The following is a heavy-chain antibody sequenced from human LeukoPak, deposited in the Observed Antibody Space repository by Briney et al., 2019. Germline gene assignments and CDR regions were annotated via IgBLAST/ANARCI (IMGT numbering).Heavy chain of an antibody. CDR2: IKQDGSEK. Sequence: PGRCLRLSCAASGLTVSSDWISWVRQAPGEGLEWVANIKQDGSEKYYVDSVKGRFTICRDNAKNSLYMQMNSLRAEDTAVYYCARDQVIGYYGSSGPPDYWGQGTLVTVSS. J-gene: IGHJ4*02. V-gene: IGHV3-7*01. CDR3: ARDQVIGYYGSSGPPDY. D-gene: IGHD3-22*01. CDR1: GLTVSSDW.